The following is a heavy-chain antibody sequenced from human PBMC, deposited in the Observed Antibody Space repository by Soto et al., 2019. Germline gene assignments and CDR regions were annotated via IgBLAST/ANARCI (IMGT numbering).Heavy chain of an antibody. Sequence: QVQLQPWGAGLLKPSETLSLTCAVYGGSFSGYYWGWIRQPPGKGLEGIGEINHSGRTNYNPSLKGRATSSVDTSKNPFSLKLSSVTAADTAVYYCARGRPVAVAGPYYYYYMDVWGNGTTVTVSS. D-gene: IGHD6-19*01. CDR1: GGSFSGYY. J-gene: IGHJ6*03. CDR3: ARGRPVAVAGPYYYYYMDV. V-gene: IGHV4-34*01. CDR2: INHSGRT.